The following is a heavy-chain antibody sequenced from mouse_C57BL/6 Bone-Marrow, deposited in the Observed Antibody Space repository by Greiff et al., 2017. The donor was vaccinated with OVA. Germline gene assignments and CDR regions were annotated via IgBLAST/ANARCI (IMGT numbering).Heavy chain of an antibody. CDR2: ISSGGDYI. J-gene: IGHJ4*01. CDR3: TRDRSNLLLRDY. V-gene: IGHV5-9-1*02. CDR1: GFTFSSYA. D-gene: IGHD1-1*01. Sequence: EVQRVESGEGLVKPGGSLKLSCAASGFTFSSYAMSWVRQTPEKRLEWVAYISSGGDYIYYADTVKGRFTISRDNARNTLYLQMSSLKSEDTAMYYCTRDRSNLLLRDYWGQGTSVTVSS.